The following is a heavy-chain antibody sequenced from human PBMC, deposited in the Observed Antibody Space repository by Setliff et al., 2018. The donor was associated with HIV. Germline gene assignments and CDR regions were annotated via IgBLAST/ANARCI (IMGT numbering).Heavy chain of an antibody. J-gene: IGHJ6*03. Sequence: SETLSLTCAVYGGSFSDYRWTWIRQSPGKGLEWMGEINHSGNTNYNPSLKSRVTISGDTSRNQVSLKVQSVTAADTAVYYCARGVPLHSYFYRYHMDVWSKGTTVTVSS. CDR1: GGSFSDYR. CDR2: INHSGNT. D-gene: IGHD5-18*01. CDR3: ARGVPLHSYFYRYHMDV. V-gene: IGHV4-34*01.